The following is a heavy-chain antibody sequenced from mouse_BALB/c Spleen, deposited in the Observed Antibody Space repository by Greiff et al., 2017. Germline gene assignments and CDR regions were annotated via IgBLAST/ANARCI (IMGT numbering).Heavy chain of an antibody. D-gene: IGHD2-1*01. CDR3: AMIYYGNYVFAY. J-gene: IGHJ3*01. CDR1: GYTFTSYW. V-gene: IGHV1-87*01. Sequence: QVQLQQSGAELARPGASVKLSCKASGYTFTSYWMQWVKQRPGQGLEWIGAIYPGDGDTRYTQKFKGKATLTADKSSSTAYMQLSSLASEDSAVYYCAMIYYGNYVFAYWGQGTLVTVSA. CDR2: IYPGDGDT.